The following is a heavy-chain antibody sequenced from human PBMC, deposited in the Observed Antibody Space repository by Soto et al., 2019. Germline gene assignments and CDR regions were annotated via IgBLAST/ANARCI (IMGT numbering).Heavy chain of an antibody. CDR3: ARGKRFSVWFDP. Sequence: SETLSLTCTVSGGSMTSYYWTWIRQPAGKGLEWIGRVYSSGGTHYNPSLKSRVTISLDTSKNQFSLRLLSVTDADTAVYFCARGKRFSVWFDPWGPGTLVTVSS. D-gene: IGHD3-3*01. CDR1: GGSMTSYY. CDR2: VYSSGGT. J-gene: IGHJ5*02. V-gene: IGHV4-4*07.